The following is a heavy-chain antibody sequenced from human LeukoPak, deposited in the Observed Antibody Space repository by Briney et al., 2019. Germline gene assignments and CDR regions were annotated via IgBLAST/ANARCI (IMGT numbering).Heavy chain of an antibody. D-gene: IGHD6-19*01. CDR2: IGIRGDI. V-gene: IGHV3-13*01. CDR1: GITFIDYD. J-gene: IGHJ4*02. Sequence: PGGSLRLSCAASGITFIDYDMHWVRQVIGKGLEWVSAIGIRGDIHYSGSVKGRFTISRENAESSLYLQMNSLRAEDTAVYYCARGGIQVSGIDEFDYWGQGTLVTVSS. CDR3: ARGGIQVSGIDEFDY.